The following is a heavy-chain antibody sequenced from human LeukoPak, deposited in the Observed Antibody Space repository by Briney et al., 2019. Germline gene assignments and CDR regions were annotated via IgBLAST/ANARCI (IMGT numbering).Heavy chain of an antibody. J-gene: IGHJ6*03. V-gene: IGHV4-61*02. D-gene: IGHD2-8*01. CDR3: AREGGGGGYCTNGVCSPYYYYYMDV. CDR2: IYTSGST. Sequence: SQTLSLTCTVSGGSINSGSYYWSWIRQPAGKGLEWIGRIYTSGSTNYNPSLKSRVTISVDTSKNQFSLKLSSVTAADTAVYYCAREGGGGGYCTNGVCSPYYYYYMDVWGKGTTVTVSS. CDR1: GGSINSGSYY.